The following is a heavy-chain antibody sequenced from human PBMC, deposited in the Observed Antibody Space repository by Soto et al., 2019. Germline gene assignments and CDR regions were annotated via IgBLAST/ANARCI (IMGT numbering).Heavy chain of an antibody. D-gene: IGHD3-22*01. J-gene: IGHJ2*01. Sequence: ASXKVSCKASXXXFTSYXMXXXXXXXXQRLEWMGWINAGNGNTKYSQKFQGRASITRDTSASTAYMELSSLRSEDTAVYYCARDSGYYDSSGYLFLWXRGTLXTVS. CDR1: XXXFTSYX. CDR3: ARDSGYYDSSGYLFL. CDR2: INAGNGNT. V-gene: IGHV1-3*01.